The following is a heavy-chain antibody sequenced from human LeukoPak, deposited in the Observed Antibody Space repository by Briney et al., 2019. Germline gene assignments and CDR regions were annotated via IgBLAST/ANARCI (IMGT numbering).Heavy chain of an antibody. CDR1: GFTFSSYA. CDR2: ISGSGGST. Sequence: GGSLRLSCAASGFTFSSYAMSWVRQAPGKGLEWVSAISGSGGSTYYADSVKGRFTISRDNSNNTLYLQMNSLRAEDTAVYYCAKSPRIAAAIYYFDYWGQGTLVTVSS. V-gene: IGHV3-23*01. CDR3: AKSPRIAAAIYYFDY. D-gene: IGHD6-13*01. J-gene: IGHJ4*02.